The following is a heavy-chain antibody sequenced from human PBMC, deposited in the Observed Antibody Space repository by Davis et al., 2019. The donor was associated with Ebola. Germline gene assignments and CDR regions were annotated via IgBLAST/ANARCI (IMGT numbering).Heavy chain of an antibody. J-gene: IGHJ6*02. Sequence: MPSETLSLTCAVYGGSFSGYYWSWIRQPPGKGLEWIGEINHSGSTNYNPSLKSLVTISVDTSKNQFSLKLSSVTAADTAVYYCARDLAGMDVWGQGTTVTVSS. V-gene: IGHV4-34*01. CDR3: ARDLAGMDV. CDR2: INHSGST. CDR1: GGSFSGYY.